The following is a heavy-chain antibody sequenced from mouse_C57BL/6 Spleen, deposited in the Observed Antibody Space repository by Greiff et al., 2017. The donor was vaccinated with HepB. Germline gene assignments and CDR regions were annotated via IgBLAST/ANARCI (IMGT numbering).Heavy chain of an antibody. D-gene: IGHD1-1*01. CDR3: ARGGYGSPYWYFDV. CDR2: INPSTGGT. J-gene: IGHJ1*03. Sequence: EVQLQQSGPELVKPGASVKISCKASGYSFTGYYMNWVKQSPEKSLEWIGEINPSTGGTTYNQKFKAKATLTVDKSSSTAYMQLKSLTSEDSAVYYCARGGYGSPYWYFDVWGTGTTVTVSS. V-gene: IGHV1-42*01. CDR1: GYSFTGYY.